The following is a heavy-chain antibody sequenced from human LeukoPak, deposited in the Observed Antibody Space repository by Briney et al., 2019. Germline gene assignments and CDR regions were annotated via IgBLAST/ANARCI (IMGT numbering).Heavy chain of an antibody. V-gene: IGHV4-59*01. CDR2: IHYSGGP. D-gene: IGHD2-2*02. CDR3: ARARSAIYAFDF. J-gene: IGHJ4*02. Sequence: SETLSLTCSVSGDXLSPYYWNWIRQPPGKGLEWIGYIHYSGGPNYNPSLKSRVTLSVDTSKNQLSLNLYSVTAADTAVYFCARARSAIYAFDFWGQGILVIVSS. CDR1: GDXLSPYY.